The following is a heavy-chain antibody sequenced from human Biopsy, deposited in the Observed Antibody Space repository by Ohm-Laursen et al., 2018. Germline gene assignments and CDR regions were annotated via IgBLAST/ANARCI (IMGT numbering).Heavy chain of an antibody. CDR3: ARGSNEYGGLYFPH. Sequence: SETLSLTWTVSGGSFTGHYWTWIRQPPGKGLEWIGHISHTGYTSYKSSLESRVTISLDTSRKHFSLRLTSLAAADTAVYYCARGSNEYGGLYFPHWGQGTLVTVSS. CDR1: GGSFTGHY. V-gene: IGHV4-59*11. J-gene: IGHJ1*01. D-gene: IGHD4-23*01. CDR2: ISHTGYT.